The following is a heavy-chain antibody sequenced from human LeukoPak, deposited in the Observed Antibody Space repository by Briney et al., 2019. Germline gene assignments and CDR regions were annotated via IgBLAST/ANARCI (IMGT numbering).Heavy chain of an antibody. V-gene: IGHV3-21*04. CDR2: ISSRSSYI. D-gene: IGHD2-21*01. CDR1: GFTFSTYT. Sequence: GGSLRLSCAASGFTFSTYTMNWVRQAPGKGLEWVSSISSRSSYIYYADSVKGRFTIYRDNFRNTLYLQMNRLRVEDAALYYCARAPVTSCRGAFCYPFDLWGQGVLVAVSS. CDR3: ARAPVTSCRGAFCYPFDL. J-gene: IGHJ4*02.